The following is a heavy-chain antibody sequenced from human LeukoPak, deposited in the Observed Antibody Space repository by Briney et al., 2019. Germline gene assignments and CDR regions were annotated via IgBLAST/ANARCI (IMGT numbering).Heavy chain of an antibody. CDR3: AKGGRYFDWYPFDY. CDR1: GFIFSTYA. CDR2: ISGSGGST. D-gene: IGHD3-9*01. V-gene: IGHV3-23*01. Sequence: GGSLRLSCATSGFIFSTYALSWVRQAPGKGLEWASSISGSGGSTYHADSVKGRFTISRDSSKNTLYLQMNSLRAEDTAVYYCAKGGRYFDWYPFDYWGQGTLVTVSS. J-gene: IGHJ4*02.